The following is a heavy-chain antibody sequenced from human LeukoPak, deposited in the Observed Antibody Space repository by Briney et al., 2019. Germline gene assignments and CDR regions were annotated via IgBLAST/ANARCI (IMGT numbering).Heavy chain of an antibody. CDR2: IKSKTDGGTT. D-gene: IGHD3-22*01. V-gene: IGHV3-15*01. CDR1: GFTFSNAW. J-gene: IGHJ1*01. Sequence: GGSLRLSCAASGFTFSNAWMSWVRQAPGKGLEWVGRIKSKTDGGTTDYAAPVKGRFTISRDDSKNTLYLQMNSLKTEDTAVYYCTRGYDSSGLIQHWGQGTLVTVSS. CDR3: TRGYDSSGLIQH.